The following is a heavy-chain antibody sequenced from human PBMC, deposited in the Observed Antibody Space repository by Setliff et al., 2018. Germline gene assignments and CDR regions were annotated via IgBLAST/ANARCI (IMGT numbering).Heavy chain of an antibody. V-gene: IGHV1-3*01. J-gene: IGHJ4*02. CDR2: INAGNGHT. Sequence: EASVKVSCKASGYTLTNYLIHWVRQSPGQSPEWMGWINAGNGHTKFSQSFQGRLSISSDTSASTVYMDLHNLGSEDTAVYFCVRVDMVLSNFDFWGQGTLVTVS. D-gene: IGHD3-10*01. CDR3: VRVDMVLSNFDF. CDR1: GYTLTNYL.